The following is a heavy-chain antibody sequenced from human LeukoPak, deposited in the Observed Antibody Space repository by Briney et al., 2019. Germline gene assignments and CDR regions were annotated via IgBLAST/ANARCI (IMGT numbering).Heavy chain of an antibody. J-gene: IGHJ4*02. V-gene: IGHV4-34*01. Sequence: SETLSLTCAVYGGSFSGYYWSWIRQPPGKGLEWIGEINHSGSTNYNPSLKSRVTISVDTSKNQFSLKLSSVTAADTAVYYCAGGPWGDPNGDYWGQGTLVTVSS. CDR1: GGSFSGYY. CDR3: AGGPWGDPNGDY. CDR2: INHSGST. D-gene: IGHD2-21*02.